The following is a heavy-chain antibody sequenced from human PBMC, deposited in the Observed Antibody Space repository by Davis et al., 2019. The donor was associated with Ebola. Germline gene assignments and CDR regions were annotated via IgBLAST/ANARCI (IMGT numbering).Heavy chain of an antibody. D-gene: IGHD2-15*01. V-gene: IGHV3-23*01. CDR1: GFNFSHYA. J-gene: IGHJ6*02. CDR3: AKGIVVVVAANYYGMDV. CDR2: ISGSGGST. Sequence: GGSLRLSCAVSGFNFSHYAMSWVRQAPGKGLEWVSAISGSGGSTYYADSVKGRFTISRDNSKNTLYLQMNSLRAEDTAVYYCAKGIVVVVAANYYGMDVWGQGTTVTVSS.